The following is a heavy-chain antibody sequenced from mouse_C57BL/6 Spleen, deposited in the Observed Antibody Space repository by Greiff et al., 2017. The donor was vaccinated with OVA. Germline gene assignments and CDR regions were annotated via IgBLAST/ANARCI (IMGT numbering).Heavy chain of an antibody. Sequence: EVKLMESGGGLVKPGGSLKLSCAASGFTFSSYAMSWVRQTPEKRLEWVATISDGGSYTYYPDNVKGRFTISRDNAKNNLYLQMSHLKSEDTAMYYCARGESYYGSIFDYWGQGTTLTVSS. D-gene: IGHD1-1*01. CDR3: ARGESYYGSIFDY. J-gene: IGHJ2*01. V-gene: IGHV5-4*03. CDR1: GFTFSSYA. CDR2: ISDGGSYT.